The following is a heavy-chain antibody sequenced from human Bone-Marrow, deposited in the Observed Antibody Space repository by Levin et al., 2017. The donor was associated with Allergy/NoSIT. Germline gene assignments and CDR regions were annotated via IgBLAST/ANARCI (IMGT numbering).Heavy chain of an antibody. CDR2: FIPLLDTG. V-gene: IGHV1-69*08. CDR3: AREEYCSGAYCYSPFAFGI. J-gene: IGHJ3*02. CDR1: GDRLYSHT. Sequence: SVKVSCKASGDRLYSHTISWVRQAPGQGLEWMGRFIPLLDTGNYAQKFHNRVTIIADNSTNTAYMELTGLKSEDTALYYCAREEYCSGAYCYSPFAFGIWGQGTMITVSS. D-gene: IGHD2-15*01.